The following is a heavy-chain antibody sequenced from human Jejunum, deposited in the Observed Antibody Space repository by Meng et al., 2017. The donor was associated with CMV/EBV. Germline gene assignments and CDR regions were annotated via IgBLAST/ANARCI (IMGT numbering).Heavy chain of an antibody. V-gene: IGHV1-18*01. CDR2: ISAYNGNT. D-gene: IGHD1-26*01. Sequence: QAQLVHPGVEVKKPGASVKASCKASGCTFPNYGITWVRQAPGQGLEWMGWISAYNGNTNYAQTLQGRVTMTTDTSTSTAYMELRSLRSDDTAVYYCARVEVGITSGDYRGQGTLVTVSS. J-gene: IGHJ4*02. CDR1: GCTFPNYG. CDR3: ARVEVGITSGDY.